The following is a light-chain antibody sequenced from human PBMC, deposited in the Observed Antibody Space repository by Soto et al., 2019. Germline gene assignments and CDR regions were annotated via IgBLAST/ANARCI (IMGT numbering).Light chain of an antibody. CDR3: QQYGSAPGT. CDR2: GES. Sequence: EMLMTQSPATRSVSRGEEATLSSRAPHPIRGHVAWYPQEPGQSTRLLIYGESGRATGIPDRFSGSGSGRDFTITISSLENEDFGVYYCQQYGSAPGTFGQGTKV. V-gene: IGKV3-20*01. CDR1: HPIRGH. J-gene: IGKJ1*01.